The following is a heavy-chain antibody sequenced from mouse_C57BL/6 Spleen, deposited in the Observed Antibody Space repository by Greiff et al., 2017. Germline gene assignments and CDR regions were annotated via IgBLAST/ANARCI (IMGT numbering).Heavy chain of an antibody. D-gene: IGHD1-1*01. V-gene: IGHV1-77*01. CDR1: GYTFTDYY. CDR3: ASKGYYGSSYGYAMDY. Sequence: QVQLQQSGAELVKPGASVKISCKASGYTFTDYYINWVKQRPGQGLEWIGKIGPGSGSTYYNEKFKGKATLTADKSSSTAYMQLSSLTSEDSAVYFCASKGYYGSSYGYAMDYWGQGTSVTVAS. CDR2: IGPGSGST. J-gene: IGHJ4*01.